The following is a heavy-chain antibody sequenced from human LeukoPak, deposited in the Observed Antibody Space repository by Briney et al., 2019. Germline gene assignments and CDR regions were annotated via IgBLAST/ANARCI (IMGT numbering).Heavy chain of an antibody. CDR2: IITYKGNT. CDR3: AKTTVTSEEYFYYYMDV. CDR1: GYTFTSYG. V-gene: IGHV1-18*01. J-gene: IGHJ6*03. Sequence: ASVTVSCKSSGYTFTSYGLSWVRQAPGQGLEWMGCIITYKGNTYYSQKLQGRVTMTTDTSTSTAYMELRSLRSDDTAVYYCAKTTVTSEEYFYYYMDVWGKGTTVTVSS. D-gene: IGHD4-17*01.